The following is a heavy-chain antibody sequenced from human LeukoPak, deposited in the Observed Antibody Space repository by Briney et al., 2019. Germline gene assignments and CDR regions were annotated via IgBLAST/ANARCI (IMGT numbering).Heavy chain of an antibody. Sequence: PGGSLRLSCAASGFTFSSYAMSWVRQAPGKGLEWVSYISSSSSTIYYADSVKGRFTISRDNAKNSLYLQMNSLRAEDTAVYYCARDRLYGMDVWGQGTTVTVSS. V-gene: IGHV3-48*01. J-gene: IGHJ6*02. CDR2: ISSSSSTI. D-gene: IGHD3-16*01. CDR1: GFTFSSYA. CDR3: ARDRLYGMDV.